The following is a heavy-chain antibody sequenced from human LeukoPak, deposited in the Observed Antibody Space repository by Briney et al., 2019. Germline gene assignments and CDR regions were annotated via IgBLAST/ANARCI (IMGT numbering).Heavy chain of an antibody. V-gene: IGHV3-66*01. J-gene: IGHJ4*02. CDR1: EFSVGSNY. CDR3: AKDQGYSYGDDFDY. D-gene: IGHD5-18*01. CDR2: IYSGGST. Sequence: PGGSLRLSCAASEFSVGSNYMTWVRQAPGKGLEWVSLIYSGGSTYYADSVKGRFTISRDNSKNTLYLQMNSLRAEDTAVYYCAKDQGYSYGDDFDYWGQGTLVTVSS.